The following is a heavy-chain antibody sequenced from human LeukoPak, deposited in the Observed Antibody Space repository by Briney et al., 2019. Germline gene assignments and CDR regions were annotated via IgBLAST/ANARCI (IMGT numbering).Heavy chain of an antibody. J-gene: IGHJ5*02. Sequence: GGSPRLSCAASGFTFSSYGMHWVRQAPGKGLEWVAFIRYDGSNKYYADSVKGRFTISRDNSKNTLYLQMNSLRAEDTAVYYCARQPLTFNWFDPWGQGTLVTVSS. D-gene: IGHD1-14*01. V-gene: IGHV3-30*02. CDR1: GFTFSSYG. CDR3: ARQPLTFNWFDP. CDR2: IRYDGSNK.